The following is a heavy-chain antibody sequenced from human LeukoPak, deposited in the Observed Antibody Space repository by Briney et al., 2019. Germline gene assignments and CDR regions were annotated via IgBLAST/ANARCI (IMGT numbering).Heavy chain of an antibody. CDR2: IYYSGST. CDR3: ARDRGVGIAVAGRRHSFWFDP. CDR1: GGSISSSSYY. V-gene: IGHV4-39*07. D-gene: IGHD6-19*01. Sequence: SETLSLTCTVSGGSISSSSYYWGWIRQPPGKGLEWIGSIYYSGSTYYNPSLKSRVTISVDTSKNQFSLKLSSVTAADTAVYYCARDRGVGIAVAGRRHSFWFDPWGQGTLVTVSS. J-gene: IGHJ5*02.